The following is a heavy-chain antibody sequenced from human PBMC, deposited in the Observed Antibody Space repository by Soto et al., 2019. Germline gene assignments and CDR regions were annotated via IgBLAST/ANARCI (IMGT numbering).Heavy chain of an antibody. V-gene: IGHV3-15*07. Sequence: GGSLRLSCAASGFTFSNAWMNWVRQAPGKGLEWVGRIKSKTDGGTTDYAAPVKGRFTISSDDSKNTLYLQMNSLNTETTAVYYCTTDIEVPLAGYYSSYWGQGTLVTVSS. CDR3: TTDIEVPLAGYYSSY. CDR1: GFTFSNAW. CDR2: IKSKTDGGTT. D-gene: IGHD3-22*01. J-gene: IGHJ4*02.